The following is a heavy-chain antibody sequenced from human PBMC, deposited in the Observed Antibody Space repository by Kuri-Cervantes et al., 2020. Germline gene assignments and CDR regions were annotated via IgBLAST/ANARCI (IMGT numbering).Heavy chain of an antibody. CDR1: GFTVSSNY. CDR3: ARSLHDYAPNFDY. CDR2: ISYDGSNK. D-gene: IGHD4-17*01. Sequence: GGSLRLSCAASGFTVSSNYMSWVRQAPGKGLEWVAVISYDGSNKYYADSVKGRFTISRDNSKNTLYLQMNSLRAEDTAVYYCARSLHDYAPNFDYWGQGTLVTVSS. V-gene: IGHV3-30-3*01. J-gene: IGHJ4*02.